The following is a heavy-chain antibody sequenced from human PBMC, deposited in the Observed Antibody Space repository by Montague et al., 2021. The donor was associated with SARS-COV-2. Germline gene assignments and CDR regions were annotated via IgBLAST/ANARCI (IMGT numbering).Heavy chain of an antibody. D-gene: IGHD6-6*01. CDR2: IYYSWST. J-gene: IGHJ4*02. Sequence: SETLSLTCTVSGGSISSYYCSWIRQPPGKGLEWIGYIYYSWSTNXNPSLKSRVTISVDTSKNQFSLKLSSGTAADTAVYYCARGREYSSSAGFDYWCQGTLSPSPQ. CDR3: ARGREYSSSAGFDY. V-gene: IGHV4-59*01. CDR1: GGSISSYY.